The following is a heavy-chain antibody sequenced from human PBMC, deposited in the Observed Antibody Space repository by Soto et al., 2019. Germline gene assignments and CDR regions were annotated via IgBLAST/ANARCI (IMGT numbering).Heavy chain of an antibody. V-gene: IGHV4-39*01. Sequence: SETLSLTCSVSGGAISSGTNYWGWVRRAPGKGLEWIGNIYFRGSTYYNPSLKSRVTIAIDTSKNQFSLKLRSVTAADTAVYYCARMGYATGWYHFDYWGQGALVTVSS. J-gene: IGHJ4*02. D-gene: IGHD2-8*01. CDR3: ARMGYATGWYHFDY. CDR1: GGAISSGTNY. CDR2: IYFRGST.